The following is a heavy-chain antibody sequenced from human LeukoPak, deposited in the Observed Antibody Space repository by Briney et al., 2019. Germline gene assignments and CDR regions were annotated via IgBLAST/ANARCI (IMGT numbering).Heavy chain of an antibody. V-gene: IGHV3-23*01. Sequence: GGSLRLSCEASGFTFSTFAMIWVRQPPGKGLQWVSSIFPSGGEIHYADSVRGRSTISRDNSTSTLSLQMNSLRAEDTAIYYCATYRQVLLPFESWGQGTLVTVSS. CDR1: GFTFSTFA. CDR2: IFPSGGEI. CDR3: ATYRQVLLPFES. J-gene: IGHJ4*02. D-gene: IGHD2-8*02.